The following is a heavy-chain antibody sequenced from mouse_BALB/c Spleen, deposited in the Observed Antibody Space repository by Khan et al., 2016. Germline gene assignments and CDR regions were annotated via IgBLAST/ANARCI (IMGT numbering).Heavy chain of an antibody. V-gene: IGHV6-6*02. Sequence: EVKLEESGGGLVQPGGSMKLSCVASGFTFSNYWMNWVRQSPEKGLEWVAEIRLKSNNYATHYAESVKGRFTISRDDSKSSVHLKMHNLRAEDTGVYYCTDEYDSIDYWGQGTAVTVSS. J-gene: IGHJ4*01. CDR1: GFTFSNYW. CDR2: IRLKSNNYAT. CDR3: TDEYDSIDY. D-gene: IGHD2-12*01.